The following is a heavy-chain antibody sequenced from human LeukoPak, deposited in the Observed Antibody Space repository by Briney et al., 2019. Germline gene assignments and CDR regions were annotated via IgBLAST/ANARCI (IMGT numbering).Heavy chain of an antibody. CDR1: GFTFSTYA. V-gene: IGHV3-21*01. Sequence: GGSLRLSCAASGFTFSTYAMNWVRQAPGKGLEWLSSISSSSSDIYYADSVKGRFTISRDNAKNSLYLQMNSLRAEDTAVYYCAREVGASEFDYWGQGTLVTVSS. D-gene: IGHD1-26*01. J-gene: IGHJ4*02. CDR3: AREVGASEFDY. CDR2: ISSSSSDI.